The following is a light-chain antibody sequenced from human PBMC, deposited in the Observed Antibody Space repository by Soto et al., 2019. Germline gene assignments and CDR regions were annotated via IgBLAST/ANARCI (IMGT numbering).Light chain of an antibody. J-gene: IGKJ3*01. Sequence: IVLTQSPGTLSLSPGERATLSCGASQSVTNNFLAWYQQKPGQAPRLLIYGASSRATGVPDRFSGSGSGTDFTLTISRLEPVEFAVYYCQQYGTPLFTFGPGTKVDIK. V-gene: IGKV3-20*01. CDR3: QQYGTPLFT. CDR1: QSVTNNF. CDR2: GAS.